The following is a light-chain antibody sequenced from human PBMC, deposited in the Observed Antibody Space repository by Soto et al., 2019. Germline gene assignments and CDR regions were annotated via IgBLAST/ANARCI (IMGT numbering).Light chain of an antibody. CDR2: RNN. CDR3: AAWDDSLSGVV. V-gene: IGLV1-47*01. J-gene: IGLJ2*01. CDR1: SSDIGSNY. Sequence: QSVLTQPASASGTPGQRVTISCYESSSDIGSNYVYWYQQLPGTAPKLLIYRNNQRPSGVPDRFSGSKSGTSASLASSGLRSEDEADYYCAAWDDSLSGVVFGGGTKLTVL.